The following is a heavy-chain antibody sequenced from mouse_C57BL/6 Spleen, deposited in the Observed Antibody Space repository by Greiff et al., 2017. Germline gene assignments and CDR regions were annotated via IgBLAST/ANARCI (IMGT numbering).Heavy chain of an antibody. J-gene: IGHJ2*01. CDR3: ATLITTPFDY. Sequence: EVKLMESGGDLVKPGGSLKLSCAASGFTFSSYGMSWVHQTPDKRLEWVATISSGGSYTYYPDSVKGRFTISRDNAKNTLYLQMSSLESEDTAMYYCATLITTPFDYWGQGTTLTVSS. CDR2: ISSGGSYT. V-gene: IGHV5-6*01. CDR1: GFTFSSYG. D-gene: IGHD1-2*01.